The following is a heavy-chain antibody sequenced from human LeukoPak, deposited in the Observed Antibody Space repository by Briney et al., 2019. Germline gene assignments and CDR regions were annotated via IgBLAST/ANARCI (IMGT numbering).Heavy chain of an antibody. D-gene: IGHD6-13*01. Sequence: SETLSLTCAVYGGSFSGYYWSWIRQPPGKGLEWIGEINHTGSTNYNPSLKSRVTISVDTSKNQFSLKVSSVTAADTAVYYCARGLPGDPFEAAAGYHFDYWGQGTLVTVSS. CDR1: GGSFSGYY. CDR3: ARGLPGDPFEAAAGYHFDY. CDR2: INHTGST. V-gene: IGHV4-34*01. J-gene: IGHJ4*02.